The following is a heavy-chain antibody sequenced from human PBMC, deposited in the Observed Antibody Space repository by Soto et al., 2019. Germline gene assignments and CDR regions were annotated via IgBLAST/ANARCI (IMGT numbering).Heavy chain of an antibody. J-gene: IGHJ4*02. CDR2: ISYDGSNK. Sequence: QVPLVESGGGVVQPGRSLRLSCAASGFTFSIYAMHWVRQAPGKGLEWVAVISYDGSNKYYADSVKGRFTISRVNSKITRYLQMTSLRAEATAVYYCARARLDTPALDYWGQGTLVTVSS. CDR3: ARARLDTPALDY. V-gene: IGHV3-30-3*01. D-gene: IGHD2-2*01. CDR1: GFTFSIYA.